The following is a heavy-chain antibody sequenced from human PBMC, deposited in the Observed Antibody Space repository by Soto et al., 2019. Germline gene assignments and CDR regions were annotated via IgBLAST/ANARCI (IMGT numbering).Heavy chain of an antibody. CDR1: GFTFSSYA. J-gene: IGHJ1*01. Sequence: EVQLLESGGGLVQPGGSLRLSCAASGFTFSSYAMSWVRQAPGKGLEWVSAISGSGGSTYYADSVKGRFTISRDNSKNTLYLQMNSRRAEDTAVYYCAKGRKQELGSAEYFQHWGQGTLVTVSS. CDR2: ISGSGGST. CDR3: AKGRKQELGSAEYFQH. V-gene: IGHV3-23*01. D-gene: IGHD6-13*01.